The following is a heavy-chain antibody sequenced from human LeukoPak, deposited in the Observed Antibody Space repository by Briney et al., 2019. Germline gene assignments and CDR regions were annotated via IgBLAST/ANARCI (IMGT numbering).Heavy chain of an antibody. CDR3: ARRGISRRNFDY. CDR2: INHSGST. D-gene: IGHD2-15*01. J-gene: IGHJ4*02. Sequence: PSETLSLTCAVYGGSFSGYYWSWIRQPPGKGLEWIGEINHSGSTNYNPSLKSRVTISVDTSKNQFSLKLSSVTAADTAVYYCARRGISRRNFDYWGQGTLVTVSS. V-gene: IGHV4-34*01. CDR1: GGSFSGYY.